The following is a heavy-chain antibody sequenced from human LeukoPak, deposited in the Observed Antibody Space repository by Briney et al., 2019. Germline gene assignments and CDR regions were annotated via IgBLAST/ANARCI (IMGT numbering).Heavy chain of an antibody. V-gene: IGHV3-15*01. D-gene: IGHD2-15*01. CDR3: TPGLACSGGSCPWYEDY. CDR1: GFTFSNAW. Sequence: GGSLRLSCAASGFTFSNAWMSWVRQAPGKGLEWVGRIKSKTDGGTTDYAAPVKGRFTISRDDSKNTLYLQMNSLKTEDTAVYYCTPGLACSGGSCPWYEDYWGQGTLVTVSS. J-gene: IGHJ4*02. CDR2: IKSKTDGGTT.